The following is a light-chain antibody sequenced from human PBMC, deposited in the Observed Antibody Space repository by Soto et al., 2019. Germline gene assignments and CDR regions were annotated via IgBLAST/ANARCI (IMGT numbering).Light chain of an antibody. V-gene: IGKV1-5*01. CDR2: AAT. J-gene: IGKJ4*01. CDR1: QYIGTY. CDR3: QQYDTYST. Sequence: DIQMTQSPSTLSASVGDRVTISCRASQYIGTYLNWYQHKQGQAPKLLIYAATSLRSGVPSRFSGSGSGTEYVLTISSLQPEDFATYYCQQYDTYSTFGGGTKVDIK.